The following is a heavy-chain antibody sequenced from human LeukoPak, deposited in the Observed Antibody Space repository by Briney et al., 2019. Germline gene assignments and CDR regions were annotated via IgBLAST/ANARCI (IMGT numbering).Heavy chain of an antibody. J-gene: IGHJ4*02. CDR2: ISGSGGST. D-gene: IGHD3-3*01. V-gene: IGHV3-23*01. CDR1: GFRFSDYY. CDR3: ATFPAHYDFWSGYCGPLDY. Sequence: PGGSLRLSCAASGFRFSDYYIHWVRQAPGKGLEWVSAISGSGGSTYYADSVKGRFTISRDNSKNTLYLQMNSLRAEDTAVYYCATFPAHYDFWSGYCGPLDYWGQGTLVTVSS.